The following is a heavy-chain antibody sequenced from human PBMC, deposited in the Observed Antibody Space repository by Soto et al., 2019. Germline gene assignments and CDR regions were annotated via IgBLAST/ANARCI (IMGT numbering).Heavy chain of an antibody. V-gene: IGHV1-18*01. CDR2: ISAYGTTT. CDR1: GYSFTTYG. CDR3: TRDPGISAPGRGLGDY. J-gene: IGHJ4*02. D-gene: IGHD6-13*01. Sequence: QVQLVQSGAEVKKPGASVQVSCKASGYSFTTYGFSWVRQAPGQGLEGMGWISAYGTTTDYAQRLQGRVTLTTDTTTNTSYRELRSMSADDTAVYYGTRDPGISAPGRGLGDYWGQGTLVTVSS.